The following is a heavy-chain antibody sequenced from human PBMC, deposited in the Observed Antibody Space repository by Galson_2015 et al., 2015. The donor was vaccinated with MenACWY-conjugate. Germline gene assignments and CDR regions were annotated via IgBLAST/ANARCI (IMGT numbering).Heavy chain of an antibody. CDR1: EFALSNYW. CDR3: ATAENYRFDM. Sequence: SLRLSCAASEFALSNYWVHWVRQAPGKGLVWVSRINTDGSTTNYADSVKGRFTVSRDNAKNTVFLQMNSLGTEDTAVYYCATAENYRFDMWGQGTMVTVSS. CDR2: INTDGSTT. V-gene: IGHV3-74*01. D-gene: IGHD1-7*01. J-gene: IGHJ3*02.